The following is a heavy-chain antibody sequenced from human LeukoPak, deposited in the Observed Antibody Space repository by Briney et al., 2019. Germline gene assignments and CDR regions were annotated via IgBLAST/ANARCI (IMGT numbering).Heavy chain of an antibody. V-gene: IGHV3-30-3*01. CDR2: ISYDGSNK. CDR3: ARSMVRGVIGSHFDY. D-gene: IGHD3-10*01. CDR1: GFTFSSYA. J-gene: IGHJ4*02. Sequence: GRSLRLSCAASGFTFSSYAMHWVRQAPGKGLEWVAVISYDGSNKYYADSVKGRFTISRDNSKNTLYLQMNSLRAEDTAVCYCARSMVRGVIGSHFDYWGQGTLVTVSS.